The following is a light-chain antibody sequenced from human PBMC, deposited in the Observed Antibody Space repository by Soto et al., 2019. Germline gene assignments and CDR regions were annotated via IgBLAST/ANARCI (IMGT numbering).Light chain of an antibody. CDR3: QHYNSYPIT. V-gene: IGKV1-5*01. CDR1: RYISTW. J-gene: IGKJ5*01. CDR2: DAS. Sequence: DIRMTQSPSTLSTSVGDTITITCRASRYISTWLAWYQQKPGKVPRLLIYDASSLESGVPSRFSGSGSGTEFTLTISSLQPDDFATYYCQHYNSYPITFGQGTRLEIK.